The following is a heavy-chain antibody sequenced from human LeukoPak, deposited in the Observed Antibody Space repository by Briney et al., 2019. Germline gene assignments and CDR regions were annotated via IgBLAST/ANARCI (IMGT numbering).Heavy chain of an antibody. D-gene: IGHD2-2*01. J-gene: IGHJ4*02. V-gene: IGHV4-34*01. CDR1: GGSFSGYY. CDR2: INHSGST. Sequence: SETLSLTCAVYGGSFSGYYWSWIRQPPGKGLEWIGEINHSGSTNHNPSLKSRVTISVDTSKNQFSLKLSSVTAADTAVYYCARRYCSSTSCYAFDYWGQGTLVTVSS. CDR3: ARRYCSSTSCYAFDY.